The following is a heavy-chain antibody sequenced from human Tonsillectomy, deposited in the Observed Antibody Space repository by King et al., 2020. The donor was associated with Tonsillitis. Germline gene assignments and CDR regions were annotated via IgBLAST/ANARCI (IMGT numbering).Heavy chain of an antibody. V-gene: IGHV2-26*01. J-gene: IGHJ5*02. CDR1: GFSLSNARMG. CDR3: ARISSLYDFESKGYNWFDP. Sequence: VTLKESGPVLVKPTETLTLTCTVSGFSLSNARMGVSWIRQPPGKALEWLAHIFSNDEKFYSTSLKNRLTISKDTSRSQVVLTMTNMDPVDTATYYCARISSLYDFESKGYNWFDPWGQGTLVTVSS. D-gene: IGHD3/OR15-3a*01. CDR2: IFSNDEK.